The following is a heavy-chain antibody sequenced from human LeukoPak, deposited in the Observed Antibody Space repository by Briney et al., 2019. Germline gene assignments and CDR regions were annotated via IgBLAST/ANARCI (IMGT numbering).Heavy chain of an antibody. D-gene: IGHD6-19*01. J-gene: IGHJ4*02. CDR2: ITSNGGST. Sequence: GRSLRLSCAASGFMFSSYGMHWVRQAPGKGLEYVSAITSNGGSTYYADSVKGRFTISRDNSKNTLYLQMSTLRAEDTAVYYCVTRYSSGWYDYWGQGTLVTVSS. CDR3: VTRYSSGWYDY. CDR1: GFMFSSYG. V-gene: IGHV3-64D*09.